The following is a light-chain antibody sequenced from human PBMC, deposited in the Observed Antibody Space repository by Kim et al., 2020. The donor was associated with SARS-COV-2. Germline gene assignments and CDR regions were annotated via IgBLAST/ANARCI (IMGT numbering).Light chain of an antibody. CDR1: RLRSFY. V-gene: IGLV3-19*01. J-gene: IGLJ3*02. Sequence: ALGQRVRITCQGDRLRSFYANWSQQRTGQAPVLVIYAKNKRPSGIPDRFSGSSSGNTASLTITGAQAEDEADYYCNSRESSGDDWVFGGGTQLTVL. CDR3: NSRESSGDDWV. CDR2: AKN.